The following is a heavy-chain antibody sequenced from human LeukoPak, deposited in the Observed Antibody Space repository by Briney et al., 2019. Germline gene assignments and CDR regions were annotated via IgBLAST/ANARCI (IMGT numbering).Heavy chain of an antibody. V-gene: IGHV1-2*02. CDR3: ARDLYYYDSSGYYYASIYYYGMDV. CDR1: GYTFTGYY. J-gene: IGHJ6*02. Sequence: ASVKVSCKASGYTFTGYYMHWVRQAPGQGLEWMGWINPNSGGTNYAQKFQGRVTMTRDTSISTACMELSRLRSDDTAVYYCARDLYYYDSSGYYYASIYYYGMDVWGQGTTVTVSS. CDR2: INPNSGGT. D-gene: IGHD3-22*01.